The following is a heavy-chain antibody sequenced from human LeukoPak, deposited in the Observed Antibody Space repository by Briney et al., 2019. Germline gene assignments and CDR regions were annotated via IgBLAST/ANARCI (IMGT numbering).Heavy chain of an antibody. J-gene: IGHJ4*02. CDR3: ARHTRPTMVRILDY. CDR1: GGSISSHY. V-gene: IGHV4-59*08. D-gene: IGHD3-10*01. CDR2: IYYSGST. Sequence: SETLSLTCTVSGGSISSHYWSWIRQPPGKGLEWIGYIYYSGSTNYNPSLKSRVTISVDTSKNQFSLKLSSVTAADTAVYYCARHTRPTMVRILDYWGQGTLVTVSS.